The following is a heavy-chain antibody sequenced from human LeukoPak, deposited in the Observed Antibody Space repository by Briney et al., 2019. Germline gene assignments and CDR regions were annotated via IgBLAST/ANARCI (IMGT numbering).Heavy chain of an antibody. V-gene: IGHV1-8*01. CDR3: ARSSVGGEGATIDY. J-gene: IGHJ4*02. CDR1: GYTFTSYD. Sequence: VASVKVSCKASGYTFTSYDINWVRQATGQGLEWMGWMNPNSGNTGYAQKFQGRVTMTRNTSISTAYMELSSLRSEDTAVYYCARSSVGGEGATIDYWGQGTLVTVSS. D-gene: IGHD1-26*01. CDR2: MNPNSGNT.